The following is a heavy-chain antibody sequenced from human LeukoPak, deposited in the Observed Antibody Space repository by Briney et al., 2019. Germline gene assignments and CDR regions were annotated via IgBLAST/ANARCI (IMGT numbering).Heavy chain of an antibody. Sequence: GESLKISCKGSGYRFTTYWIGWERQMPGRGLEWMGIIYPGDSDTRYSPSFQGQVTISADKSISTAYLQWSSLKASDTAMYYCARQGQDGSGWFDYWGQGTLVTVSS. D-gene: IGHD6-19*01. V-gene: IGHV5-51*01. CDR3: ARQGQDGSGWFDY. CDR2: IYPGDSDT. CDR1: GYRFTTYW. J-gene: IGHJ4*02.